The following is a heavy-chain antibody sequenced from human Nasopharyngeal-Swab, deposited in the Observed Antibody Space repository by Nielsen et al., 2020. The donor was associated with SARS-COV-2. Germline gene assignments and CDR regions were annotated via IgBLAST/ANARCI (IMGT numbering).Heavy chain of an antibody. CDR2: INHSGST. D-gene: IGHD3-10*01. CDR3: ARESPPYYPQKGSFDY. V-gene: IGHV4-34*01. J-gene: IGHJ4*02. Sequence: WIRQPPGKGLEWIGEINHSGSTNYNPSLKSRVTISVDTSKNQFSLKLGSVTAADTAVYYCARESPPYYPQKGSFDYWGQGTLVTVSS.